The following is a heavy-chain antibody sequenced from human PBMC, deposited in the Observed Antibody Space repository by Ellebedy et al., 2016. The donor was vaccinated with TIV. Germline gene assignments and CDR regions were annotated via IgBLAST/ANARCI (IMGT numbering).Heavy chain of an antibody. CDR1: GFTFSRYW. Sequence: GESLKISCAASGFTFSRYWMSWLRQAPGKGLEYVAHIKFDEIEAYHADSVKGRFVISRDNARKSLYLQMNNLRVDDTAVYYCARDTVEVPSGDAFDLWGQGTTVTVSS. CDR3: ARDTVEVPSGDAFDL. J-gene: IGHJ3*01. CDR2: IKFDEIEA. D-gene: IGHD2-2*01. V-gene: IGHV3-7*04.